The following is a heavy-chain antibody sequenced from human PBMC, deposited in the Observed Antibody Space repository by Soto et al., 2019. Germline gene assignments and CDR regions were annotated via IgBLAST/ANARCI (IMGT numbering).Heavy chain of an antibody. CDR1: GFTFSSYV. J-gene: IGHJ6*02. CDR3: AGEWFGMYYYYGMDV. Sequence: GGSLRLSCAASGFTFSSYVMHWVRQAPGKGLEWVAVISYDGSNKYYADSVKGRFTISRDNSKNTLYLQMNSLRAEDTAVYYGAGEWFGMYYYYGMDVWGQGTTVTVSS. V-gene: IGHV3-30-3*01. CDR2: ISYDGSNK. D-gene: IGHD3-10*01.